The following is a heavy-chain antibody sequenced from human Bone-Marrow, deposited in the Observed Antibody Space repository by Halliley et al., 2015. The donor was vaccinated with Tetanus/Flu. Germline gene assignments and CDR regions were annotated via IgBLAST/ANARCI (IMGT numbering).Heavy chain of an antibody. CDR2: ILSDGSNT. CDR3: VKAGYCAVGSCYPRYSESFDI. V-gene: IGHV3-64D*09. D-gene: IGHD2-15*01. Sequence: SLRLSCSASGFAFSSYAMHWVRQAPGRGLEYVSAILSDGSNTYYTDSVKGRFTISRDNSNDMLYLQMSSLRPEDTAVYYCVKAGYCAVGSCYPRYSESFDIWGQGAMVSVSS. J-gene: IGHJ3*02. CDR1: GFAFSSYA.